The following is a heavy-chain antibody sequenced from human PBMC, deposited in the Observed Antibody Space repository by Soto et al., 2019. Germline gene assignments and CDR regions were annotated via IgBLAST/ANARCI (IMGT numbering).Heavy chain of an antibody. J-gene: IGHJ6*02. CDR2: ISYDGSNK. V-gene: IGHV3-30-3*01. CDR3: ARDQDSSSWLDYYYYYGMDV. D-gene: IGHD6-13*01. Sequence: GGPLNPSFAASEFTFISYPMHWVRRAPAKGLEGVAVISYDGSNKYYADSVKGRFTISRDNSKNTLYLQMNSLRAEDTAVYYCARDQDSSSWLDYYYYYGMDVWGQGTTVTVSS. CDR1: EFTFISYP.